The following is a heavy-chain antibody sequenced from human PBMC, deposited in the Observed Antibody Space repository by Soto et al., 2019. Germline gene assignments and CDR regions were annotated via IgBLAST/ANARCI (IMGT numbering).Heavy chain of an antibody. CDR2: ISGGGDNT. J-gene: IGHJ4*02. V-gene: IGHV3-23*01. CDR1: GFTFSSHA. D-gene: IGHD6-13*01. Sequence: GGSLRLSCAASGFTFSSHAMSWVRQAPGKGLEWVSAISGGGDNTYYSDSVKGRFTISRDNSNNTLYLQMHSLRAEDTAVYFCAKGGIAAAVFDYWGQGTLVTVSS. CDR3: AKGGIAAAVFDY.